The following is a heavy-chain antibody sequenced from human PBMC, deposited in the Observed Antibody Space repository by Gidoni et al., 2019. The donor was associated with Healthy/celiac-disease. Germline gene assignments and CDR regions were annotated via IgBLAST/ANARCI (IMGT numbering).Heavy chain of an antibody. CDR3: ARGIAAAGTDYYYGMDV. V-gene: IGHV4-31*03. J-gene: IGHJ6*02. CDR2: IYYSGST. CDR1: GGSISSGGYY. Sequence: QVQLQESGPGLVKPSQTLSLTCTVSGGSISSGGYYWSWIRQHPGKGLEWIGYIYYSGSTYYNPSRKSRVTISVDTSKNQFSLKLSSVTAADTAVYYCARGIAAAGTDYYYGMDVWGQGTTVTVSS. D-gene: IGHD6-13*01.